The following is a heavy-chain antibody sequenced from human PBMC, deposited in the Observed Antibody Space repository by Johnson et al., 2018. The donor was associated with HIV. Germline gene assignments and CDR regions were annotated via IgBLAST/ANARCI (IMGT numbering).Heavy chain of an antibody. J-gene: IGHJ3*02. CDR2: INWRGGST. V-gene: IGHV3-20*04. D-gene: IGHD6-6*01. CDR3: ARDVREYSSSFDAFEI. Sequence: VQLVESGGGVVRPGGSLRLSCAASGFTFDDYGMSWVRQAPGKGLEWVCGINWRGGSTGYADSVKGRFTISRDNAKNSLHLQMNSLRAEDTALYYCARDVREYSSSFDAFEIWGQGTMVTVSS. CDR1: GFTFDDYG.